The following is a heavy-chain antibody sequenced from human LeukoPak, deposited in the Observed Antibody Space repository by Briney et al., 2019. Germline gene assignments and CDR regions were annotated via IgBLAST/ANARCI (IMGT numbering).Heavy chain of an antibody. CDR1: GFTFSTYG. CDR2: IRYDGGNE. Sequence: PGGSLRLSCAASGFTFSTYGMHWVRQAPGKGLEWVAFIRYDGGNEYYADSVKGRFTSSRDNSKNTLYLQMNSLRAEDTAVYYCAREGGSYYMLYYFDYWGQGTLVTVSS. CDR3: AREGGSYYMLYYFDY. V-gene: IGHV3-30*02. J-gene: IGHJ4*02. D-gene: IGHD1-26*01.